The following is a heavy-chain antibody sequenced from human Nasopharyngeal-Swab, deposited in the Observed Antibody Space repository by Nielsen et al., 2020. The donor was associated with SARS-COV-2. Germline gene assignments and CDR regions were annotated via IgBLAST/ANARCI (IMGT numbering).Heavy chain of an antibody. CDR1: GLTFTNSW. CDR3: GRGGKLGALDI. D-gene: IGHD3-16*01. Sequence: GRSLRLSCAASGLTFTNSWMSWVRQAPGKGFEWVANIKQDGSDKYYVDSVKGRFTISRDNAKNSLELQMNSLRVEDTAVYYCGRGGKLGALDIWGQGTMVTVSS. V-gene: IGHV3-7*01. CDR2: IKQDGSDK. J-gene: IGHJ3*02.